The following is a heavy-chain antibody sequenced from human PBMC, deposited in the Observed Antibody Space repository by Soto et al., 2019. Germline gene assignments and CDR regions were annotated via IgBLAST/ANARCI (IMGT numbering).Heavy chain of an antibody. Sequence: SETLSLTCTVSGGSISGSYWSWIRQPPGKGLEWIGYIHYSGSTNYNSSLKSRVTISVDTSNSQFSLNLSSVTAADTAVYYCARGDTSSWSYYFDYWGQGILVTVSS. J-gene: IGHJ4*02. CDR3: ARGDTSSWSYYFDY. V-gene: IGHV4-59*01. CDR2: IHYSGST. D-gene: IGHD6-13*01. CDR1: GGSISGSY.